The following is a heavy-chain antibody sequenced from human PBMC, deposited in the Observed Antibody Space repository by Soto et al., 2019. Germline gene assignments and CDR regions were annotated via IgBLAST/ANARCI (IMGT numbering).Heavy chain of an antibody. Sequence: QVQLQQWGAGLLKPSETLSLTCAVYGGSFSGYYWSWIRQPPGKGLEWIGEINHSGSTNYNPSLKGRVTISVDTSKNQFSLKLSSVTAADTAVYYCARADSENFDYWGQGTLVTVSS. CDR2: INHSGST. CDR3: ARADSENFDY. CDR1: GGSFSGYY. V-gene: IGHV4-34*01. D-gene: IGHD1-26*01. J-gene: IGHJ4*02.